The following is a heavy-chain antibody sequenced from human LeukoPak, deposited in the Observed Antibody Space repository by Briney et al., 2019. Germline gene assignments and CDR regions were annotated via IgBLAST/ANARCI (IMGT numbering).Heavy chain of an antibody. D-gene: IGHD1-1*01. CDR1: GGSISSGDYY. CDR2: IYYSGST. J-gene: IGHJ3*02. CDR3: ARLGRINPVNAFDI. Sequence: PSETLSLTCTVSGGSISSGDYYWSWIRQPPGKGLEWIGSIYYSGSTYYNPSLKSRVTISVDTSKNQFSLKLSSVTAADTAVYYCARLGRINPVNAFDIWGQGTMVTVSS. V-gene: IGHV4-39*01.